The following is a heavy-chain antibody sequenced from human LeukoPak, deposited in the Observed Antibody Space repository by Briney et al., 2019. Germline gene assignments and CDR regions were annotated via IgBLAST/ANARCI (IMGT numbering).Heavy chain of an antibody. Sequence: TSETLSLTCTVSGGSISSYYWSWIRQPPGKGLEWIGYIYYSGSTNYNPSLKSRVTISVDTSKNQFSLKLSSVTAADTAVYYCARDTPEYYYGSGTPLGAFDIWGQGTMVTVSS. CDR3: ARDTPEYYYGSGTPLGAFDI. V-gene: IGHV4-59*01. CDR1: GGSISSYY. D-gene: IGHD3-10*01. CDR2: IYYSGST. J-gene: IGHJ3*02.